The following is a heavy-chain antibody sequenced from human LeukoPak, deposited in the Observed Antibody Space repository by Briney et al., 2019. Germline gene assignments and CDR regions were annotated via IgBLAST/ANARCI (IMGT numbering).Heavy chain of an antibody. CDR3: AGDKVTY. CDR1: GFTFSSYG. J-gene: IGHJ4*02. V-gene: IGHV3-30*02. CDR2: IRYDGSNK. Sequence: GGSLRLSCAASGFTFSSYGMHWVRQAPGKGLEWVAFIRYDGSNKYYADSVKGRFTISRDDAKNSLYLQMNSLRAEDTAVYYCAGDKVTYWGQGTLVTVSS.